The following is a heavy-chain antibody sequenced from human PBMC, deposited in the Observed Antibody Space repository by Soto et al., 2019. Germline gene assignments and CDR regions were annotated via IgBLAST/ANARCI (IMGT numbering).Heavy chain of an antibody. D-gene: IGHD6-19*01. CDR3: VRGQWLPRGEY. J-gene: IGHJ4*02. V-gene: IGHV4-34*01. Sequence: SETLSPTCTVSGGSFSGFFWTWIRQPPGKGLEWIGEINHSGTTNYNSSLKSRVTISQDMSENQFSLSLTSLTVADTAVYYCVRGQWLPRGEYWGQGTLVTVSS. CDR2: INHSGTT. CDR1: GGSFSGFF.